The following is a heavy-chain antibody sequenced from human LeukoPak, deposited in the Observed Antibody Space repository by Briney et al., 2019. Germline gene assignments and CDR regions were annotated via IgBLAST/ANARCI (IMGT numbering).Heavy chain of an antibody. CDR3: ARLFRYSSSWYLFDY. CDR2: IYYSGST. CDR1: GGSISSSSYY. V-gene: IGHV4-39*01. J-gene: IGHJ4*02. Sequence: SETLSLTCTVSGGSISSSSYYWGWVRQPPGKGLEWIGSIYYSGSTYYNPSLKSRVTISVDTSKNQFSLKLSSVTAADTAVYYCARLFRYSSSWYLFDYWGQGTLVTVSS. D-gene: IGHD6-13*01.